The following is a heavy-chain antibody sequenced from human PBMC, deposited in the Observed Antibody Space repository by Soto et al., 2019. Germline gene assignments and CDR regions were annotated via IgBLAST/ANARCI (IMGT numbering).Heavy chain of an antibody. Sequence: PVGSLRHSCSASGVTCSSYSMNWVRQAPGKGLEWVSYISSSSSTIYYADSVKGRFTISRDNAKNSLYLQMNSLRAEDTAVYYCAREGTIFGVARGYFDPWGQGTLVTVSS. V-gene: IGHV3-48*01. CDR3: AREGTIFGVARGYFDP. J-gene: IGHJ5*02. CDR2: ISSSSSTI. D-gene: IGHD3-3*01. CDR1: GVTCSSYS.